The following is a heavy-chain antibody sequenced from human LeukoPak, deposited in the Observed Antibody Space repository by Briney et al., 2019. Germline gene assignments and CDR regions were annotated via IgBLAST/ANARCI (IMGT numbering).Heavy chain of an antibody. CDR1: GDSIISGYY. CDR3: ARNSTSWSFDL. CDR2: IYHSGST. V-gene: IGHV4-38-2*01. D-gene: IGHD3-10*01. Sequence: SETLSLTCDVSGDSIISGYYWGWIRQPPGKGLEWIGTIYHSGSTYYNPSLKSRATISAETSKNQFSLTLNSVTAADTAVYYCARNSTSWSFDLWGRGTLVTVSS. J-gene: IGHJ2*01.